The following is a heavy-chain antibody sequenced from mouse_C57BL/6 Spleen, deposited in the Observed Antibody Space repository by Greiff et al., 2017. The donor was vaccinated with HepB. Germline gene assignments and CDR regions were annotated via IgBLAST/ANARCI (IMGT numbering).Heavy chain of an antibody. D-gene: IGHD1-1*01. J-gene: IGHJ1*03. Sequence: VQLQQPGAELVMPGASVKLSCKASGYTFTSYWMHWVKQRTGQGLEWIGEIDPSDSYTKYNQKFKGKSTLTVDKSSSTAYMQLSSLTSEDSAVYYCARSAYYYGSSYCYFDVWGTGTTVTVSS. CDR2: IDPSDSYT. CDR3: ARSAYYYGSSYCYFDV. V-gene: IGHV1-69*01. CDR1: GYTFTSYW.